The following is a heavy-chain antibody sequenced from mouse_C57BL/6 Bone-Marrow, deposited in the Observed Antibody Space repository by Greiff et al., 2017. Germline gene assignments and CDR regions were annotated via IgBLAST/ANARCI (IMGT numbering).Heavy chain of an antibody. CDR1: GYTFTDYE. D-gene: IGHD1-1*01. CDR2: IDPETGGT. CDR3: TRRDYGSSVYWYFDV. Sequence: VQLQQSGAELVRPGASVTLSCKASGYTFTDYEMHWVKQTPVHGLEWIGAIDPETGGTAYNQKFKGKAILTADKSSSTAYMELRSLTSEDSAVYYCTRRDYGSSVYWYFDVWGTGTTVTVSS. V-gene: IGHV1-15*01. J-gene: IGHJ1*03.